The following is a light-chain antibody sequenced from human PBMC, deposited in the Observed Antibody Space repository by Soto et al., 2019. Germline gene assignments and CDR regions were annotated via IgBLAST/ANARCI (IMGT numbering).Light chain of an antibody. CDR3: QQRHMWPIT. CDR2: AAS. J-gene: IGKJ5*01. CDR1: QDISSS. Sequence: DIQMTQSPSSLSASIGDRVTISCRASQDISSSLNWYQHKSGKAPKLLIYAASGLHSGVPSRFSGSGSGTDFTLTISSLEPEDSAVYYCQQRHMWPITFGQGTRLEIK. V-gene: IGKV1-39*01.